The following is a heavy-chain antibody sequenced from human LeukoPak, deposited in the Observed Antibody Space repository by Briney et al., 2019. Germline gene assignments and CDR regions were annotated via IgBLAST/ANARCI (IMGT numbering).Heavy chain of an antibody. D-gene: IGHD3-10*01. V-gene: IGHV1-18*01. CDR2: VSANNGNT. CDR3: ARDNYGPGSYRGDY. J-gene: IGHJ4*02. CDR1: GGTFSSYA. Sequence: ASVKVSCKASGGTFSSYAISWVRQAPGQGLEWMGWVSANNGNTNYALKLQGRVTMTSDTSTSTAYMEVRSLRSDDTAIYYCARDNYGPGSYRGDYWGQGTQVTVSS.